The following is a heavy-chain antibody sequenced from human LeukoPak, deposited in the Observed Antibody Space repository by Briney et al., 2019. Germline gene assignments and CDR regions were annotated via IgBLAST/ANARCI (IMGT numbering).Heavy chain of an antibody. CDR2: INHSGGT. Sequence: SETLSLTCAVYGGSFSDYYWSWIRQPPGKGLEWIGEINHSGGTNYNPSLKSRVTISVDTSKNQFSLKLSSVTAADTAVYYCARGEPSILDFFDYWGQGTLVTVSS. CDR1: GGSFSDYY. CDR3: ARGEPSILDFFDY. J-gene: IGHJ4*02. D-gene: IGHD3-3*02. V-gene: IGHV4-34*01.